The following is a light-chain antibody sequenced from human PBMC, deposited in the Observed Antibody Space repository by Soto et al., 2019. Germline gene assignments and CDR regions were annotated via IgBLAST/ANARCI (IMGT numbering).Light chain of an antibody. CDR2: SAS. J-gene: IGKJ2*01. CDR3: LQQSDYPFT. CDR1: QGIRDA. Sequence: DIPMTQSPSSLSASVGDRVTITCRASQGIRDALGWYQQKPGKVPKRLIYSASSLQSGVPSRFSCSGSKTKFTLTISTPLREDFATFYFLQQSDYPFTFGRGTRRES. V-gene: IGKV1-17*01.